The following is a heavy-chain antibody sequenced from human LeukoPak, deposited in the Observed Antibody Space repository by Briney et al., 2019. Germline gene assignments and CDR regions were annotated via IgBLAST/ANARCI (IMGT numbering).Heavy chain of an antibody. D-gene: IGHD3-16*01. CDR3: AKGGKNYFYYFDY. CDR2: ISWNSVIT. CDR1: GFTFDDYA. Sequence: GRSPRLSCAASGFTFDDYAMHWVRQAPGKGLEWVSGISWNSVITGYADSVKGRFTISRDNAKNSLYLQMNSLRAEDTALYYCAKGGKNYFYYFDYWGQGTLVSVSS. J-gene: IGHJ4*02. V-gene: IGHV3-9*01.